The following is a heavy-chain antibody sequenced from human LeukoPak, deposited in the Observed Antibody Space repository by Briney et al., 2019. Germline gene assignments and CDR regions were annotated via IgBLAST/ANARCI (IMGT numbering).Heavy chain of an antibody. CDR1: GGSISSGGYY. J-gene: IGHJ4*02. CDR2: IYYSGCT. CDR3: ARGVFQAFGY. V-gene: IGHV4-31*03. D-gene: IGHD3-3*01. Sequence: SETLSLTCTVSGGSISSGGYYWSWICQHPGKGLEWIGYIYYSGCTYYNPSLKSRVTISVDTSKNQFSLKLSSVTAADTAVYYCARGVFQAFGYWGQGTLVTVSS.